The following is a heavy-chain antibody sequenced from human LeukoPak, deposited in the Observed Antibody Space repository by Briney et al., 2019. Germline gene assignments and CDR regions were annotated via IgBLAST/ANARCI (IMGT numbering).Heavy chain of an antibody. V-gene: IGHV1-69*13. CDR3: ARGSGIVVVPAAILYYYYYMDV. J-gene: IGHJ6*03. Sequence: GASVKVSCKASGGTFSSYAISWVRQAPGQGLEWLGGIIPIFGTANYAQKFQGRVTITADESTSTAYMELSSLRSEDTAVYYCARGSGIVVVPAAILYYYYYMDVWGKGTTVTVSS. D-gene: IGHD2-2*02. CDR1: GGTFSSYA. CDR2: IIPIFGTA.